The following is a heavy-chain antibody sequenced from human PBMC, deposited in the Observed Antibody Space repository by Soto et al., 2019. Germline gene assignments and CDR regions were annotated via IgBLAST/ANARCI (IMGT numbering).Heavy chain of an antibody. CDR3: ARGESYYDLWSGSGRTYYYYMDV. CDR2: IIPILGIA. D-gene: IGHD3-3*01. Sequence: QVQLVQSGAEVKKPGSSVKVSCKASGGTFSSYTISWVRQAPGQGLEWMGRIIPILGIANYAQKFQGRVTITADKSTSTAYMELSSLRSEDTAVYYCARGESYYDLWSGSGRTYYYYMDVWGKGTTVTVSS. V-gene: IGHV1-69*02. J-gene: IGHJ6*03. CDR1: GGTFSSYT.